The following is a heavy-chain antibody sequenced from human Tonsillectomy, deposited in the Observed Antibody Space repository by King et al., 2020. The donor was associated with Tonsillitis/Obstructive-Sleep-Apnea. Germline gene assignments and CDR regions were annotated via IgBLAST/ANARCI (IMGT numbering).Heavy chain of an antibody. J-gene: IGHJ4*02. CDR1: GFTVSNNY. D-gene: IGHD2/OR15-2a*01. Sequence: DVQLVESGGGLVQPGGSLRLSCAASGFTVSNNYMSWVRQAPGGGLEWVSVIYSGGGTYYADSVKGRFSISRDNSKNTLFLQMNNLRAEDTAVYYCARDYHGMATLYYFMLWGQGTLVTVSS. V-gene: IGHV3-66*01. CDR2: IYSGGGT. CDR3: ARDYHGMATLYYFML.